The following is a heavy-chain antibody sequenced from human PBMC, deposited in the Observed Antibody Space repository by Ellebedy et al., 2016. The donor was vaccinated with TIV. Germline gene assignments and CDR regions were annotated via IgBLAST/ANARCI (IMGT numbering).Heavy chain of an antibody. Sequence: ASVKVSCKASGYTFTGYYIHWVRQAPGQGLEWMGWINSYNGNTNYAQRLQGRATMTTDTSTSTAYMELRGLGSDDTAIYYCAREFLYYYGDYHYYGMDVWGQGTTVTVSS. CDR2: INSYNGNT. V-gene: IGHV1-18*04. D-gene: IGHD4-17*01. CDR3: AREFLYYYGDYHYYGMDV. J-gene: IGHJ6*02. CDR1: GYTFTGYY.